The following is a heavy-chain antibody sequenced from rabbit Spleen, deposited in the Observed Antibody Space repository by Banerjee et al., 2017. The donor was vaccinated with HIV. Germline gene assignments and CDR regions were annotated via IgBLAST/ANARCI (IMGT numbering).Heavy chain of an antibody. CDR1: GLDFSGNYW. Sequence: QEQLVEYGGDLVQPEGSLTLTCKASGLDFSGNYWICWVRQAPGKGLEWIACIYTDSSGSTYYASWATGRFTISKTSSTTVTLQMTSLTAADTATYFCARHSSGSGYGLWGPGTLVTVS. V-gene: IGHV1S45*01. D-gene: IGHD1-1*01. CDR2: IYTDSSGST. J-gene: IGHJ4*01. CDR3: ARHSSGSGYGL.